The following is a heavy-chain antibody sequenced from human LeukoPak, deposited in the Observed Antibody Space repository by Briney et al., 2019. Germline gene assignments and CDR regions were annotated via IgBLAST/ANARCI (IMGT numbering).Heavy chain of an antibody. V-gene: IGHV3-30-3*01. Sequence: PGGSLRLSCAASGFTFSSYAMHWVRQAPGKGLGWVAVISYDGSNKYYADSVKGRFTISRDNSKNTLYLQMNSLRAEDTAVYYCARDRGCSGGSCYSYYYGMDVWGQGTTVTVSS. J-gene: IGHJ6*02. CDR3: ARDRGCSGGSCYSYYYGMDV. CDR2: ISYDGSNK. D-gene: IGHD2-15*01. CDR1: GFTFSSYA.